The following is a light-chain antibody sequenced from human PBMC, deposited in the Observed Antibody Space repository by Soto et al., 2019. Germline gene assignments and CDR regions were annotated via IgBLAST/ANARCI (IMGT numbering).Light chain of an antibody. CDR3: SSYTGRSSITLMV. CDR1: SDDVGHNNY. V-gene: IGLV2-14*03. J-gene: IGLJ2*01. CDR2: DVS. Sequence: QSALTQPASVSGSPGQSITISCTGTSDDVGHNNYDSWYQQHPGKAPKLMIYDVSNRPSGISNHFSGSKSGNTASLTISGLQPEEEADYYCSSYTGRSSITLMVFGGGTKLTVL.